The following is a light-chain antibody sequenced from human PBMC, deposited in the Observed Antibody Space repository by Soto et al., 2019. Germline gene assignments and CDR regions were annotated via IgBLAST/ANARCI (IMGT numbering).Light chain of an antibody. CDR3: QQYNYWYT. J-gene: IGKJ2*01. CDR2: GAS. V-gene: IGKV3-15*01. CDR1: QSVSSN. Sequence: EIVMTQSPATLSVSPGERATLSCRASQSVSSNLAWYQQKPGQAPRLLIYGASTRATGIPARFSGRGSGTEFTLTISSLQSEDFAVYYCQQYNYWYTFGQGTKLEIK.